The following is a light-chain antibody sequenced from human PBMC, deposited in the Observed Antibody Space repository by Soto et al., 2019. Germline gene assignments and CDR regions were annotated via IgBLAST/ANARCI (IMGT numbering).Light chain of an antibody. CDR3: QQRSNWPPWT. V-gene: IGKV3-11*01. CDR2: DAS. J-gene: IGKJ1*01. CDR1: QSVSSY. Sequence: EVVLSHSPATPSFRPVDRAPLSCRASQSVSSYLAWYQQKPGQAPRLLISDASNRATGIPARFSGSGSGTDFTLTISSLEPEDFAVYDGQQRSNWPPWTFGQGSNADI.